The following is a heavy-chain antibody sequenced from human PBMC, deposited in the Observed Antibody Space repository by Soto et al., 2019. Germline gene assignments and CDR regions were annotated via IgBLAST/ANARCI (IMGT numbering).Heavy chain of an antibody. V-gene: IGHV2-5*01. CDR1: GFSLSTSGVG. CDR3: AQKKCSGGSCYFDY. CDR2: IYWNDDK. D-gene: IGHD2-15*01. J-gene: IGHJ4*02. Sequence: SGPTLVNPTQTLTLTCTFSGFSLSTSGVGVGWIRQPPGKALEWLALIYWNDDKRYSPSLKSRLTITKDTSKNQVVLTMTNMDPVDTATYYCAQKKCSGGSCYFDYWGQGTLVTAPQ.